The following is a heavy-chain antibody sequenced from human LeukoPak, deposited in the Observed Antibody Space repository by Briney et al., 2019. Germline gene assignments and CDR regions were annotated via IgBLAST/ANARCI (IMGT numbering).Heavy chain of an antibody. CDR3: AKSWRSSWYYFDY. J-gene: IGHJ4*02. Sequence: GGSLRLSCAASGFTFSSHAMSWVRQAPGKGLEWVSAISGSGGSTYYADSVKGRFTISRDNSKNTLYLQMNSLRAEDTAVYYCAKSWRSSWYYFDYWGQGTLVTVSS. D-gene: IGHD6-13*01. V-gene: IGHV3-23*01. CDR1: GFTFSSHA. CDR2: ISGSGGST.